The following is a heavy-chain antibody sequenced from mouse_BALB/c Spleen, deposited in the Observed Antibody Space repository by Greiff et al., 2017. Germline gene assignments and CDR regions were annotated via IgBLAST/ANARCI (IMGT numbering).Heavy chain of an antibody. CDR3: ARRGGYDEAMDY. V-gene: IGHV5-9-3*01. J-gene: IGHJ4*01. CDR2: ISSGGSYT. D-gene: IGHD2-2*01. CDR1: GFTFSSYA. Sequence: EVQGVESGGGLVKPGGSLKLSCAASGFTFSSYAMSWVRQTPAKRLEWVATISSGGSYTYYPDSVKGRFTISRDNAKNTLYLQMSSLRSEDTAMYYCARRGGYDEAMDYWGQGTSVTVSS.